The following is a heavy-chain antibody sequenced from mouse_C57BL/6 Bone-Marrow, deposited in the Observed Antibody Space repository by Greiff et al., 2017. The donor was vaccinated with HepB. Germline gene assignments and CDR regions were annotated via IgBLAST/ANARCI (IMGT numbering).Heavy chain of an antibody. D-gene: IGHD2-2*01. CDR3: ARGTTMVTMRTFYYAMDY. CDR2: IDPSDSYT. J-gene: IGHJ4*01. CDR1: GHTFPSYW. Sequence: QVQLQQPGAELVMPGASVKLSCKASGHTFPSYWMHWVKQRPGQGLEWIGEIDPSDSYTNYNQKFKGKSTLTVDKSSSTAYIQLSSLTSEDSAVYYCARGTTMVTMRTFYYAMDYWGQGTSVTVSS. V-gene: IGHV1-69*01.